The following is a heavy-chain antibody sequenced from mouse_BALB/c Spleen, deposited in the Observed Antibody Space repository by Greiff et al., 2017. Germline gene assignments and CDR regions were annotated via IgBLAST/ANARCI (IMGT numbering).Heavy chain of an antibody. CDR2: ISSGGST. V-gene: IGHV5-6-5*01. CDR1: GFTFSSYD. CDR3: ARGQWLLRAMDY. D-gene: IGHD2-3*01. Sequence: EVKLVESGGGLVKPGGSLKLSCAASGFTFSSYDMSWVRQTPEKRLEWVASISSGGSTYYPDSVKGRFTISRDNARNILYLQMSSLRSEDTAMYYCARGQWLLRAMDYWGQGTSVTVSS. J-gene: IGHJ4*01.